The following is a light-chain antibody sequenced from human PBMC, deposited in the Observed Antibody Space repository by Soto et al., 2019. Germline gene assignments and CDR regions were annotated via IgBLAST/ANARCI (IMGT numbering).Light chain of an antibody. J-gene: IGLJ2*01. Sequence: QSVLTQPPSLSGAPGQRVTISCTGSSSNIGAGYDVHWYQQLPGTAPKILIYGNSNRPSGVPDRFSGSKSGTSASLAITGLQAEDEADYYCQSYDSILSGVVFGGGTKLTVL. CDR1: SSNIGAGYD. CDR2: GNS. CDR3: QSYDSILSGVV. V-gene: IGLV1-40*01.